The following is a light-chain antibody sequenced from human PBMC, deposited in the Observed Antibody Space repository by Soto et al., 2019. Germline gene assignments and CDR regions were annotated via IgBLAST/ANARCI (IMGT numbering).Light chain of an antibody. CDR3: QQYNNWPIT. CDR2: GAS. J-gene: IGKJ5*01. Sequence: EIVMTQSPATLSVSPGERATLSCRASQSVSSNLAWYQQKPGQAPRLLIYGASTRATGIPARFSGSASWTEFTLTISSLQSEDFAVYYCQQYNNWPITFGQGTRLEIK. V-gene: IGKV3-15*01. CDR1: QSVSSN.